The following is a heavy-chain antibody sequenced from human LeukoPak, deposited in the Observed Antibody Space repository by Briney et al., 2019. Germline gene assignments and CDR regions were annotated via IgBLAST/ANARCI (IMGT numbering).Heavy chain of an antibody. J-gene: IGHJ3*02. CDR2: INHSGST. Sequence: SETLSLTCAVYGGSFSGYYWSWIRQPPGKGLEWIVEINHSGSTNYNPSLKSRVTISVDTSKNQFSLKLSSVTAADTAVYYCARVTYYYGSGSYKPDAFDIWGQGTMVTVSS. V-gene: IGHV4-34*01. CDR3: ARVTYYYGSGSYKPDAFDI. D-gene: IGHD3-10*01. CDR1: GGSFSGYY.